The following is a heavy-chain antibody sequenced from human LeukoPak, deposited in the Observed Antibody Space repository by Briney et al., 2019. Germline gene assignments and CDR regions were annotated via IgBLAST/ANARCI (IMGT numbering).Heavy chain of an antibody. CDR1: GGSISSGGYY. D-gene: IGHD3-22*01. V-gene: IGHV4-30-2*01. CDR2: IYHSGST. Sequence: SETLSLTCTVSGGSISSGGYYWSWIRQPPGKGLEWIGYIYHSGSTYYNPSLKSRVTISVDRSKNQFSLKLSSVTAADTAVYYCARDRRYYYDSSGTGAFDIWGQGTMVTVSS. CDR3: ARDRRYYYDSSGTGAFDI. J-gene: IGHJ3*02.